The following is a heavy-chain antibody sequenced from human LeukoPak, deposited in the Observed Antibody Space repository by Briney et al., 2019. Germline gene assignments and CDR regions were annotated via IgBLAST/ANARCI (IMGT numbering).Heavy chain of an antibody. V-gene: IGHV1-2*02. CDR2: INPNSGGT. CDR3: ARTVTRDRGYEYYFDY. Sequence: ASVNVSFKACRYTFTEYYMHWVRQAPGQGLEWMGWINPNSGGTNYAQKFQGRVTMTRDTSISTAYMELSRLRSDDTAVYYCARTVTRDRGYEYYFDYWGQGTLVTVSS. J-gene: IGHJ4*02. CDR1: RYTFTEYY. D-gene: IGHD5-12*01.